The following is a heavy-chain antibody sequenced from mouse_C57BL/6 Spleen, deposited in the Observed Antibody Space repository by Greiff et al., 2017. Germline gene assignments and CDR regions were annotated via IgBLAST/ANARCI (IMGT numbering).Heavy chain of an antibody. D-gene: IGHD3-2*02. CDR3: AREANLGYFDY. V-gene: IGHV5-6*01. J-gene: IGHJ2*01. Sequence: EVQVVESGGDLVKPGGSLKLSCAASGFTFSSYGMSWVRQTPDKRLEWVATISSGGSYTYYPDSVKGRFTISRDNAKNTLYLQMSSLKSEDTAMYYCAREANLGYFDYWGQGTTLTASS. CDR1: GFTFSSYG. CDR2: ISSGGSYT.